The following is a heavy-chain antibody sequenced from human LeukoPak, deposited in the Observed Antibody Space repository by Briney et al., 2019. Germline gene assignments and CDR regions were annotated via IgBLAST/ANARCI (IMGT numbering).Heavy chain of an antibody. J-gene: IGHJ6*02. D-gene: IGHD6-6*01. CDR2: IRQDGGDK. CDR3: AAARPDYYYYYGMDV. V-gene: IGHV3-7*03. CDR1: GFTLSNYW. Sequence: GGSLRLSCEALGFTLSNYWMAWVRQGPGKGLEWVANIRQDGGDKGHADSVKGRFTISRDNAKNSLYLQMNSLRAEDTAVYYCAAARPDYYYYYGMDVWGQGTTVTVSS.